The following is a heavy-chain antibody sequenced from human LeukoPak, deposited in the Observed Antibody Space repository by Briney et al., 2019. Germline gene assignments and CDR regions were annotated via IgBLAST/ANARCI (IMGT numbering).Heavy chain of an antibody. V-gene: IGHV3-21*01. J-gene: IGHJ6*02. CDR1: GFTVSSTY. CDR3: ARAKPYYGMDV. CDR2: ISSSSSYI. Sequence: PGGSLRLSCAASGFTVSSTYMSWVRQAPGKGLEWVSSISSSSSYIYYADSVKGRFTISRDNAKNSLYLQMNSLRAEDTAVYYCARAKPYYGMDVWGQGTTVTVSS.